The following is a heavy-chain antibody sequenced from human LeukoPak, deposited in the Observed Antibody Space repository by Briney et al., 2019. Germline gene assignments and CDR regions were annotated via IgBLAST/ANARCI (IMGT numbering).Heavy chain of an antibody. CDR2: ISSSSNSI. D-gene: IGHD3-22*01. V-gene: IGHV3-21*04. CDR1: GFTFSSYS. CDR3: AEDVRTGLVVIGFDY. Sequence: GGSLRLSCAASGFTFSSYSMNWVRQAPGKGLEWVSSISSSSNSIYYADSVKGRFTISRDNSKNTLYLQMNSLRAEDTAVYHCAEDVRTGLVVIGFDYWGQGTLVTVSS. J-gene: IGHJ4*02.